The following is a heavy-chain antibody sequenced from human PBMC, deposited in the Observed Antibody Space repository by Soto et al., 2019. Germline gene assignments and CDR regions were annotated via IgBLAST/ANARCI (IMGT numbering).Heavy chain of an antibody. CDR3: AKDRDSTVAHTIGTN. CDR2: ISGSGGST. CDR1: GFTFSNYA. V-gene: IGHV3-23*01. D-gene: IGHD4-17*01. Sequence: GGSLRLSCEASGFTFSNYAMSWVRQAPGKGLEWVSVISGSGGSTNYADSVKGRFTISRDNSKNTLYLQMHSLRAEDTALYFCAKDRDSTVAHTIGTNWGQGTLVTVSS. J-gene: IGHJ4*02.